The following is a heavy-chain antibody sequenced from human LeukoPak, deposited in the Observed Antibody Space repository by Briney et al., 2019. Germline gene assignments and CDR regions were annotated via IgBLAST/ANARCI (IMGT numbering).Heavy chain of an antibody. D-gene: IGHD6-25*01. CDR3: ARERGTQTYYDYGMDV. Sequence: WGSLRLSCEASGFTFNNYSLNWVRQAPGKGLEWVSCISSSGSTIYNADSVKGRFTISRANTKNSSDQQMYSMRADDTAAYYCARERGTQTYYDYGMDVWGQGTTVTVSS. CDR2: ISSSGSTI. V-gene: IGHV3-48*04. CDR1: GFTFNNYS. J-gene: IGHJ6*02.